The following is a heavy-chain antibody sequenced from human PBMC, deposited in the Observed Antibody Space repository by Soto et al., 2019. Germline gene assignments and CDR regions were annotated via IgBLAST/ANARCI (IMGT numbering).Heavy chain of an antibody. CDR1: GFTFSDYY. Sequence: QVQLVESGGGLVKPGGSLRLSCAASGFTFSDYYMSWIRQAPGKGLEWVSYISSSGSTIYYADSVKGRFTISRDNAKNSLYLQMNSLRAEDTALYYCARAQLRYFDWFPDAFDIWGQGTMVTVSS. V-gene: IGHV3-11*01. J-gene: IGHJ3*02. CDR3: ARAQLRYFDWFPDAFDI. D-gene: IGHD3-9*01. CDR2: ISSSGSTI.